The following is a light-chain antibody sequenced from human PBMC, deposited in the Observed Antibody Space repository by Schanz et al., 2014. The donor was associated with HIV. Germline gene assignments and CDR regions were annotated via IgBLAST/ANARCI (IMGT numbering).Light chain of an antibody. Sequence: QSVLTQPPSASGTPGQRVTISCSGSSSNIGGNTVNWYRQLPGTAPKLLIYSNSQRPSGVPDRFSGSKSGTSASLAISGLQSADEAEYYCAAWDDSLKGVVFGGGTKLTVL. CDR3: AAWDDSLKGVV. J-gene: IGLJ2*01. CDR2: SNS. V-gene: IGLV1-44*01. CDR1: SSNIGGNT.